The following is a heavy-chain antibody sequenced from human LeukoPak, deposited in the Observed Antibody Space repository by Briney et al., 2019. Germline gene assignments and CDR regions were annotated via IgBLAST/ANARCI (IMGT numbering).Heavy chain of an antibody. J-gene: IGHJ4*02. D-gene: IGHD5-12*01. V-gene: IGHV3-48*01. CDR2: ISDSSAM. CDR1: GFTFSTYS. CDR3: ARDGGYSGYDADC. Sequence: GGSLRLSCAASGFTFSTYSMKWVRQAPGKGLEWVSYISDSSAMYYADSVRGRFTISRENDKNSLFLQMNSLRAEDTAVYYCARDGGYSGYDADCWGQGTLVTVSS.